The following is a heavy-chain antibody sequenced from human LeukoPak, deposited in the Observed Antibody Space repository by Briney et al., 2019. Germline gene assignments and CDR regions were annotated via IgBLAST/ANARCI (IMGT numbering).Heavy chain of an antibody. CDR3: ARVVGGNYYGGLDY. J-gene: IGHJ4*02. V-gene: IGHV3-20*04. CDR2: INWNGDST. D-gene: IGHD1-26*01. Sequence: VGSLRLSCAASGFTFSSAAIAWVRQAPGKGLQWVSGINWNGDSTSHADSVKGRFTISRDNAKNSLHLQMNGLRAEDTAFYYGARVVGGNYYGGLDYGGQGALVTVSS. CDR1: GFTFSSAA.